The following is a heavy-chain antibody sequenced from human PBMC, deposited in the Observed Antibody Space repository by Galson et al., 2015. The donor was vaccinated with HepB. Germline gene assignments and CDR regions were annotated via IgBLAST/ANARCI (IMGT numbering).Heavy chain of an antibody. CDR1: GITFSNYG. D-gene: IGHD6-13*01. J-gene: IGHJ6*03. CDR3: VELSAEAAYSHMDI. V-gene: IGHV3-23*01. CDR2: ISGSGDNT. Sequence: SLRLSCAASGITFSNYGMTWVRQAPGRGLEWVSAISGSGDNTQYADSVKGRFTISRDNSESTLYLQMNSLRAEDTAVYYCVELSAEAAYSHMDIWGKGTTVTVSS.